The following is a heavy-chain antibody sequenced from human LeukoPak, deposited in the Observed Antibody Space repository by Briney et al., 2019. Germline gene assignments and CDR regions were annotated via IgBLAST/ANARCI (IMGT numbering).Heavy chain of an antibody. Sequence: PGGSLRLSCAASGFTFSSYVMHWVRQAPGKGLEWVAVIWYDGSNKYYADSVKGRFTISRDNSKNTLYLQMNSLRAEDTAVYYCAKDSPGYCSSTSCQYYMDVWGKGTTVSVSS. CDR3: AKDSPGYCSSTSCQYYMDV. CDR1: GFTFSSYV. CDR2: IWYDGSNK. V-gene: IGHV3-33*06. D-gene: IGHD2-2*01. J-gene: IGHJ6*03.